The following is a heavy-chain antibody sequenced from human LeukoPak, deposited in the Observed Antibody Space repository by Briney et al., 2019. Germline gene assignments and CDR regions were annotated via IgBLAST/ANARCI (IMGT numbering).Heavy chain of an antibody. CDR2: ISSSASTI. CDR1: RSSFSTYE. CDR3: ARRNYYYGMDV. J-gene: IGHJ6*02. V-gene: IGHV3-48*03. Sequence: GGSLRLSCAASRSSFSTYEMNWVRQAPGKGLELVSYISSSASTIYYADSVKGRFTISRDSAKNSLYLQMNSLRAEDTAVYYCARRNYYYGMDVWGQGTTVTVSS.